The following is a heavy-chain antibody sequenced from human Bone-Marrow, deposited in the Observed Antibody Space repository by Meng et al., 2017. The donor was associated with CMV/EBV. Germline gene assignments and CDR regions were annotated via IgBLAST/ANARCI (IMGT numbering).Heavy chain of an antibody. CDR1: GYTFTSFG. V-gene: IGHV1-18*01. Sequence: ASVKVSCKTSGYTFTSFGISWVGQAPGQGLEWMGWISGYTGNISYAQKFQGRVTITTDTSTSTAYMDLRSLTYDDTAVYYCARDVLGLGNPPLGFDSWGQGTLVTGSS. CDR3: ARDVLGLGNPPLGFDS. CDR2: ISGYTGNI. J-gene: IGHJ5*01. D-gene: IGHD4-23*01.